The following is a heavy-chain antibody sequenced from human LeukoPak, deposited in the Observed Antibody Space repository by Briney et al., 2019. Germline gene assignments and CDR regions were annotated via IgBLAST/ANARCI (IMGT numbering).Heavy chain of an antibody. D-gene: IGHD6-13*01. V-gene: IGHV3-30*02. CDR1: GFTFSSYG. J-gene: IGHJ4*02. CDR2: IRYDGSNK. Sequence: EPGGSLRLSCAASGFTFSSYGMHWVRQAPGKGLEWVAFIRYDGSNKYYADSVKGRFTISRDNSKNTLYLQMNSLRAEDTAVYYWAKDGVAAAGTTVKTNGYDYWGQGTLVTVSS. CDR3: AKDGVAAAGTTVKTNGYDY.